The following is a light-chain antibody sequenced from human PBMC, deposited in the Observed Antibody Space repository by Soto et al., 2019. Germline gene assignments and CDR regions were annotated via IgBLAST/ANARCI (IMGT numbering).Light chain of an antibody. CDR3: MQALQTPPT. V-gene: IGKV2-28*01. CDR1: QSLLQSNGYNY. J-gene: IGKJ5*01. Sequence: DIVMTQSPLSLPVTPGEPASISCRSSQSLLQSNGYNYLDWYLQKPGQSPQLLIYSGTSRASGLPDRFSGSGSGTDFTLKISRVEAEDVGVYYCMQALQTPPTFGQGTRLEIK. CDR2: SGT.